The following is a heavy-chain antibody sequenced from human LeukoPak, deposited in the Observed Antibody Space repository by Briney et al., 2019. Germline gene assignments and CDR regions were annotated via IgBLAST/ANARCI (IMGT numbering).Heavy chain of an antibody. CDR3: ARSYSGYDYLDY. CDR1: GYSFPSYW. Sequence: GESLKISCKGSGYSFPSYWITWVRQMPRKGLEWMGRIDPSDSYTNYSPSFQGHVTISADKSISTAYLQWSSLKASDTAMYYCARSYSGYDYLDYWGQGTLVTVSS. CDR2: IDPSDSYT. V-gene: IGHV5-10-1*01. J-gene: IGHJ4*02. D-gene: IGHD5-12*01.